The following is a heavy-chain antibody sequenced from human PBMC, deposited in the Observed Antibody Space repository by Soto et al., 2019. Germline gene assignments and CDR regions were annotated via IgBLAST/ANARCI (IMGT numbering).Heavy chain of an antibody. CDR3: ARDPPSGYCSGGSCYSEYFDL. CDR1: GFTFSDYY. D-gene: IGHD2-15*01. V-gene: IGHV3-11*01. J-gene: IGHJ2*01. Sequence: QVQLVESGGGLVKPGGSLRLSCAASGFTFSDYYMSWIRQAPGKGLEWVSYISSSGSTIYYAGSVKGRFTISRDNAKNSLYLQMNSLRAEDTAVYYCARDPPSGYCSGGSCYSEYFDLWGRGTLVTVSS. CDR2: ISSSGSTI.